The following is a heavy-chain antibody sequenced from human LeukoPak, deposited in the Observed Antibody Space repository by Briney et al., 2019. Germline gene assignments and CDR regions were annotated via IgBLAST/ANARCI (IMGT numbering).Heavy chain of an antibody. CDR1: GFTFRSYA. Sequence: GGSLRLSCAASGFTFRSYAMNWVRQAPGKGLEWVSGISGSGGSTYYADSVKGRFTISRDNSKNTLYLQMNSLRPEDTAVYYCAKDDAWLQYGNWGRGTLVTVSS. CDR2: ISGSGGST. D-gene: IGHD5-24*01. CDR3: AKDDAWLQYGN. J-gene: IGHJ4*02. V-gene: IGHV3-23*01.